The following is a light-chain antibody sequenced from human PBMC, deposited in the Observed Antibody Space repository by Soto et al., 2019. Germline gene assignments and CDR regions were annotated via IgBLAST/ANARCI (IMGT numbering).Light chain of an antibody. CDR2: GDT. J-gene: IGLJ3*02. Sequence: QSVLTQPPSVSGAPWQRVTISCTGSSSNIGAGHAVHWYRQFPGTPPKLLIYGDTHRPSGVPDRFSGSKSGTSASLAITGLQAEDEADYYCQSADTGLRGWLFGGGTKLTVL. CDR1: SSNIGAGHA. CDR3: QSADTGLRGWL. V-gene: IGLV1-40*01.